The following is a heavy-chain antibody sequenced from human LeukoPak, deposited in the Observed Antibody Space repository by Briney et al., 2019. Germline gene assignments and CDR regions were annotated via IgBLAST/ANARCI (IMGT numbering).Heavy chain of an antibody. CDR3: ATQSATYYYYYMDV. CDR1: GGSISSGSYY. Sequence: SETLSLTCTVSGGSISSGSYYWGWIRQPAGKGLEWIVRIYTSGSTNYNPSLKSRVTISVDTSKNQFSLKLSSVTAADTAVYYCATQSATYYYYYMDVWGKGTTVTVSS. D-gene: IGHD2-15*01. V-gene: IGHV4-61*02. J-gene: IGHJ6*03. CDR2: IYTSGST.